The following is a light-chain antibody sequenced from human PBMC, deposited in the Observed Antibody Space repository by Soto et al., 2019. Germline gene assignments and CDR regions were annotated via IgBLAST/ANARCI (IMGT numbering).Light chain of an antibody. CDR3: CSYASSSSYV. CDR1: SSDFGGYNY. Sequence: QSALTQPASVSGSPGQSITISCTGTSSDFGGYNYVSWYQQHPGRAPKVLIYDVSNRPAGVSDRFSGSRSGNTASLTISGLHSEDEADYYCCSYASSSSYVFGGGTKVTVL. J-gene: IGLJ1*01. V-gene: IGLV2-14*01. CDR2: DVS.